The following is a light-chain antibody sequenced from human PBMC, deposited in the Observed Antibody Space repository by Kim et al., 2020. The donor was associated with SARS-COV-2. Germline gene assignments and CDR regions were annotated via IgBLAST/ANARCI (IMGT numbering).Light chain of an antibody. V-gene: IGLV2-8*01. J-gene: IGLJ3*02. Sequence: GRSVTIPCTETSSDVGGYNYVSWYQQHPGRAPPLMIDEGSKRPAGGPARFSGSKSGNTASLTVSGLHADDEADYYCSSFAGYNNRVFGGGTQLTVL. CDR2: EGS. CDR1: SSDVGGYNY. CDR3: SSFAGYNNRV.